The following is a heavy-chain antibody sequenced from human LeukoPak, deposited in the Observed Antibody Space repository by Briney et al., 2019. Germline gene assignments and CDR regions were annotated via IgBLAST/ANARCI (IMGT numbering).Heavy chain of an antibody. Sequence: SVKVSCKASGGTFSSYAISWVRQAPGQGLEWMGGIIPIFGTANYAQKFQGRVTIIADKSTSTAYMELSSLRSEDTAVYYCATNGGGDSGYGNFDYWGQGTLVTVSS. CDR1: GGTFSSYA. V-gene: IGHV1-69*06. CDR2: IIPIFGTA. D-gene: IGHD5-12*01. CDR3: ATNGGGDSGYGNFDY. J-gene: IGHJ4*02.